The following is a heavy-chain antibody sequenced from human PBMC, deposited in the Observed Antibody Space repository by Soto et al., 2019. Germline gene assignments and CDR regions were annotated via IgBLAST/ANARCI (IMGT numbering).Heavy chain of an antibody. CDR2: IYYSGNT. D-gene: IGHD5-18*01. CDR1: GASISSDNYY. CDR3: ARQIRDTCGYFPRNIDQ. J-gene: IGHJ1*01. Sequence: SETLSLTCSVSGASISSDNYYWGWIRQTPGKGLEWIGSIYYSGNTYYNPSLKSRLTISVDTSKSQFSLTLSSVTAADSAMYFCARQIRDTCGYFPRNIDQGGQGTRVT. V-gene: IGHV4-39*01.